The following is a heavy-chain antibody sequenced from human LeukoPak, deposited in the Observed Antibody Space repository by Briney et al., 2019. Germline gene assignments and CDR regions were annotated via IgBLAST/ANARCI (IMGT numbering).Heavy chain of an antibody. CDR3: ARDGLSYTNPDNWFDP. CDR1: GYPFTSYY. J-gene: IGHJ5*02. V-gene: IGHV1-18*01. CDR2: ISAYNGDT. Sequence: APVKPSCKASGYPFTSYYINWVRQAPGQGLEWMGWISAYNGDTNYAQNLQGRVTMTTDTSTDTAYMELRSLRSDDTAVYYCARDGLSYTNPDNWFDPRGAGNLVTVSS. D-gene: IGHD2-2*02.